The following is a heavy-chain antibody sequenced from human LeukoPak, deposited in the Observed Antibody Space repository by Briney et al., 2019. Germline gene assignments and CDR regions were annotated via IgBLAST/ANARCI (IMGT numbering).Heavy chain of an antibody. J-gene: IGHJ5*02. D-gene: IGHD3-10*01. CDR2: IYYSGST. Sequence: SETLSLTCTVSGGSISSYYWSWIRQPPGKGLEWIGYIYYSGSTNYNPSLKSRVTISVDTSKNQFSLKLSSVTAADTAVYYCARGVLLWFGESANWFDPWGQGTLVTVSS. V-gene: IGHV4-59*01. CDR1: GGSISSYY. CDR3: ARGVLLWFGESANWFDP.